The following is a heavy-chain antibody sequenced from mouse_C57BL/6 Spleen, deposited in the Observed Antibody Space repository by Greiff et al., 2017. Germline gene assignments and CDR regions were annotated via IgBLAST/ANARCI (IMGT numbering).Heavy chain of an antibody. CDR3: AQIYYGNYEGYFDV. Sequence: VQLQQSGPELVKPGASVKISCKASGYAFSSSWMNWVKQRPGKGLEWIGRFYPGDGDTNYNGKFKGKATLTADKSSSTAYMQLSSLTSEDSAVYFCAQIYYGNYEGYFDVWGTGTTVTVSS. CDR2: FYPGDGDT. J-gene: IGHJ1*03. CDR1: GYAFSSSW. V-gene: IGHV1-82*01. D-gene: IGHD2-1*01.